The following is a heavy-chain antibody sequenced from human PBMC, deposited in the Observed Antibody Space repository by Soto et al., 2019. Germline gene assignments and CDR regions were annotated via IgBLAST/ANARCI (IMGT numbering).Heavy chain of an antibody. Sequence: TGGSLRLSCAASGFSFSTYVMHWVRQAPGKGLEWVAVIWYDGSNKYYADYVKGRFTISRDNSKSTLDLQMNSLRDEDTALYFCAKGRYCSGGNCYSAFMDVWGKGTTVTVSS. V-gene: IGHV3-33*03. CDR2: IWYDGSNK. J-gene: IGHJ6*03. D-gene: IGHD2-15*01. CDR1: GFSFSTYV. CDR3: AKGRYCSGGNCYSAFMDV.